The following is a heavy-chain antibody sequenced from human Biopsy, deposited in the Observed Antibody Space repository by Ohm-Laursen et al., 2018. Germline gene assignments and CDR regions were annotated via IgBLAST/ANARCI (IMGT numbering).Heavy chain of an antibody. Sequence: SSVKVSRKVSGYTLIELSMHWVRQAPGQGLEWMGGFAPENGRIVYSQKFQGRVTMTEDTSTSTAYMEVWRLRSEDTAVYYCAADINVWNVNYWGQGTQATVSS. D-gene: IGHD1-1*01. J-gene: IGHJ4*02. CDR2: FAPENGRI. CDR3: AADINVWNVNY. V-gene: IGHV1-24*01. CDR1: GYTLIELS.